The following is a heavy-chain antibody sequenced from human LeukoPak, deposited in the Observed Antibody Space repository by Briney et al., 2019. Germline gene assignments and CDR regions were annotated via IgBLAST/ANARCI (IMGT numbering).Heavy chain of an antibody. D-gene: IGHD2-2*01. Sequence: SETLSLTCAVSGGSISSGGYSWSWIRQPPGKGLEWIGYIYHSGSTYYNPSLKSRVTISVDTSKNQLSLRLSSVTAADTAVYYCARSKAHLSTSWYGNWFDPWGQGTLVTVSS. V-gene: IGHV4-30-2*05. CDR3: ARSKAHLSTSWYGNWFDP. CDR2: IYHSGST. CDR1: GGSISSGGYS. J-gene: IGHJ5*02.